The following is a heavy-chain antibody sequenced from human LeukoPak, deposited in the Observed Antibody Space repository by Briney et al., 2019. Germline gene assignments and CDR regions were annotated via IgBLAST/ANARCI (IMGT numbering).Heavy chain of an antibody. Sequence: GESPKISCKVSGYSFITYWIGWVRPMPGKGLEWMGIIYPGDSDIRYSPSFQGQVTISADKSISTAYLQWSSLKASDTAIYYCARASGDGRFDYWGQGTLVTVSS. J-gene: IGHJ4*02. CDR1: GYSFITYW. CDR2: IYPGDSDI. V-gene: IGHV5-51*01. CDR3: ARASGDGRFDY. D-gene: IGHD4-17*01.